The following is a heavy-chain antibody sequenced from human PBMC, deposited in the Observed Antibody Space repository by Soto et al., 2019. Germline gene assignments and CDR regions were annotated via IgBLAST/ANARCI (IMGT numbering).Heavy chain of an antibody. V-gene: IGHV3-30*03. J-gene: IGHJ4*02. CDR1: GFTFSSYG. CDR3: ARPYCSRTTRCYSPPDY. D-gene: IGHD2-2*01. CDR2: ISYDGSNK. Sequence: PGGSLRLSCAASGFTFSSYGMHWVRQAPGKGLEWVAVISYDGSNKYYADSVKGRFTISRDNAKNTVYLQMNSLRVEDTAVYYCARPYCSRTTRCYSPPDYWGQGTLVTVSS.